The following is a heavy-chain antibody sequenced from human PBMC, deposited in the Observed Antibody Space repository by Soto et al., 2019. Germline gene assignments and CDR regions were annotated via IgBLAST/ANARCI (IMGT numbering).Heavy chain of an antibody. CDR2: INHSGST. V-gene: IGHV4-34*01. CDR3: ARRSAAGP. D-gene: IGHD6-25*01. CDR1: GGSFSGYY. Sequence: PSENLSLTCAVYGGSFSGYYWSWIRQPPGKGLEWIGEINHSGSTNYNPSLKSRVTISVDTSKNQFSLKLSSVTAADTAVYYCARRSAAGPWGQGTLVTVSS. J-gene: IGHJ5*02.